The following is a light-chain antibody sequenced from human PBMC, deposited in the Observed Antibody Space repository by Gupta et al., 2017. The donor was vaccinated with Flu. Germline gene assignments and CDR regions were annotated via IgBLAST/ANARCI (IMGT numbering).Light chain of an antibody. CDR2: GAS. J-gene: IGKJ2*01. Sequence: ERATLSGRASQSVSSSYLAWYQQKPGQAPRLLIYGASSRATGIPDRFSGSGSGTDFTLTISRLEPEDFAVYYCQQYGSSLYTFGQGTKLEIK. CDR3: QQYGSSLYT. CDR1: QSVSSSY. V-gene: IGKV3-20*01.